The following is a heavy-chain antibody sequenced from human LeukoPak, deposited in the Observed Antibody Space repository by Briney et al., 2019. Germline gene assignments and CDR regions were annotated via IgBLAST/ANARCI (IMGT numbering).Heavy chain of an antibody. CDR2: INPSGGST. J-gene: IGHJ4*02. D-gene: IGHD6-13*01. CDR3: ARDLDSSSGSICYFDY. CDR1: GYTFTSYY. Sequence: ASVKVSCKASGYTFTSYYIHWVRQAPGQGLEWMGIINPSGGSTSYAQRFQGRVTMTRDTSTSTVYMELNSLRSEDTAMYYCARDLDSSSGSICYFDYWGQGTLVTVFS. V-gene: IGHV1-46*01.